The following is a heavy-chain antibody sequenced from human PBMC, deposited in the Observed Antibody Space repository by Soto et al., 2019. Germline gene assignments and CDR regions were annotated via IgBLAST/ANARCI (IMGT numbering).Heavy chain of an antibody. J-gene: IGHJ4*02. CDR2: ISPTGPAM. CDR1: GFTFSDYY. V-gene: IGHV3-11*01. Sequence: QVQLVESGGGLVKPGGSLRLSCAASGFTFSDYYMSWIRQAPGKGLEWLAYISPTGPAMYYPGSVRGRFTISRDNAKNSLYLQMNSLRVDDTAIYYCARYRLLPFCSGGSCTYYFDFWGQGTLVSVSS. D-gene: IGHD2-15*01. CDR3: ARYRLLPFCSGGSCTYYFDF.